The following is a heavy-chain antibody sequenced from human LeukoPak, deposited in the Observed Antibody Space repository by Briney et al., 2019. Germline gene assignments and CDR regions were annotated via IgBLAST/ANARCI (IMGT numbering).Heavy chain of an antibody. D-gene: IGHD4-17*01. CDR2: IYYSGST. CDR3: ARLSSTTVPNFDY. V-gene: IGHV4-31*03. J-gene: IGHJ4*02. Sequence: PSETLSLTCTVSGGSISSGGYYWSWIRQHPGKGLEWIGYIYYSGSTYYNPSLKSRVTISVDTSKNQFSLKLSSVTAADTAVYYCARLSSTTVPNFDYWGQGTLVTVSS. CDR1: GGSISSGGYY.